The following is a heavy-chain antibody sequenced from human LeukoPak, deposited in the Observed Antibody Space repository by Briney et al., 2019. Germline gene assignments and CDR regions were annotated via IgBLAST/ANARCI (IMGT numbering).Heavy chain of an antibody. CDR2: ISGSGGST. V-gene: IGHV3-23*01. Sequence: PGGSLRLSCAASGFTFSSYAMSWVRQAPGKGLEWVSAISGSGGSTYYADSVKGRFTISRDNSKNTLYLQMNSLRAEDTAVYYCAKDPYYCDSSGYYYPTFFDYWGQGTLVTVSS. CDR1: GFTFSSYA. CDR3: AKDPYYCDSSGYYYPTFFDY. J-gene: IGHJ4*02. D-gene: IGHD3-22*01.